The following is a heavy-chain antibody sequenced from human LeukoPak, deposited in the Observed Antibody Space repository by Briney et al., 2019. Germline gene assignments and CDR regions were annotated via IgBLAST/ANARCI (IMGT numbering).Heavy chain of an antibody. CDR2: INSDGSRT. CDR1: GFTFSDYY. D-gene: IGHD3-10*01. Sequence: GGSLRLSCAASGFTFSDYYMSWIRQAPGKGLEWVSRINSDGSRTSYADSVKGRFTISRDNAKNTLYLQMNSLRYEDTAVYYCARESGYHGSGFDPWGQGTLVTVSS. J-gene: IGHJ5*02. CDR3: ARESGYHGSGFDP. V-gene: IGHV3-74*01.